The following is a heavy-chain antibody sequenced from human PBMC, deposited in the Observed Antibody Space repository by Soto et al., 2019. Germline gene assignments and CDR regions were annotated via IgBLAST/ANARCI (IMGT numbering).Heavy chain of an antibody. CDR1: GGSISSYY. CDR3: ARIEYSSSSVDY. Sequence: SETLSLTCTVSGGSISSYYCSWSRQPPGKGLEWIGYIYYSGSTNYNPSLKSRVTISVDTSKNQFSLKLSSVTAADTAVYYCARIEYSSSSVDYWGQGTLVTVSS. CDR2: IYYSGST. V-gene: IGHV4-59*01. J-gene: IGHJ4*02. D-gene: IGHD6-6*01.